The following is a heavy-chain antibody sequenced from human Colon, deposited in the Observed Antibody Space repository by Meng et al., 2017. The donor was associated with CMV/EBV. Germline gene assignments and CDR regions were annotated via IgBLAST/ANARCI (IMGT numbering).Heavy chain of an antibody. Sequence: GGSLRLSCAASGFTFSRYAMSWVRQAPGKGLEWVSAISGSGGRTYYADSVKGRFTISRDNSKNTLYVQMNSLRAEDTALYYCAKGSYRDYGGDYFDAWGQGTLVTVSS. CDR3: AKGSYRDYGGDYFDA. CDR2: ISGSGGRT. CDR1: GFTFSRYA. V-gene: IGHV3-23*01. J-gene: IGHJ4*02. D-gene: IGHD4-23*01.